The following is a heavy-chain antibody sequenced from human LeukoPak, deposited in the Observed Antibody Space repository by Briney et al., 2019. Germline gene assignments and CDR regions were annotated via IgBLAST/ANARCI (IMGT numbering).Heavy chain of an antibody. CDR2: IWYDGSNK. V-gene: IGHV3-33*06. J-gene: IGHJ4*02. Sequence: GRSLRLSCAASGFTFSSYGMHWVRQAPGKGLEGVAVIWYDGSNKYYADSVKGRFTISRDNSKNTLYLQMNSLRAEDTAVYYCAKDLNGSGFGYWGQGTLVTVSS. CDR3: AKDLNGSGFGY. D-gene: IGHD6-19*01. CDR1: GFTFSSYG.